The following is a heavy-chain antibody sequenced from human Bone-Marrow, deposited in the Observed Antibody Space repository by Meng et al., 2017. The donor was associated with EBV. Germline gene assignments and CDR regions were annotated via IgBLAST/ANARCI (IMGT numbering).Heavy chain of an antibody. CDR3: ARKEEATACTFDY. J-gene: IGHJ4*01. Sequence: HVHLEPSASRGKPPGAAVKVSSKASVSLCATWVSVCWRQQPAEGLVWMVGIISCADNPPYSPSLKSRLSITMDTSKSKAVLKMSSLQPEDTAVYFCARKEEATACTFDYWGHGTLVTVSS. CDR1: VSLCATWV. V-gene: IGHV7-4-1*02. CDR2: IISCADNP.